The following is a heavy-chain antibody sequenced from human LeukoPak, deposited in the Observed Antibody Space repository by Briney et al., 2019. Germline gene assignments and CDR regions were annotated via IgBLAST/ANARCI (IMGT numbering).Heavy chain of an antibody. CDR1: GGSIISSSYY. CDR3: ARDRQQLVRGDYFDY. Sequence: SETLCLTCTVSGGSIISSSYYWGWIRQPPVKGVEWIGSIDYSGSTYYNPSLKSRVTMSVDTSKNQFSLYLSSVTAADTAVYYCARDRQQLVRGDYFDYWGQGTLVTVSS. D-gene: IGHD6-13*01. CDR2: IDYSGST. J-gene: IGHJ4*02. V-gene: IGHV4-39*07.